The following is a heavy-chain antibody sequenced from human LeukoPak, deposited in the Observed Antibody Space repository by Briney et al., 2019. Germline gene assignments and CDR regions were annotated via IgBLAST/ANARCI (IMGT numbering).Heavy chain of an antibody. Sequence: PGRSLRLSCAASGFTFDDYAMRWVRQAPGKGLEWVSGISWNSGSIGYADSAKGRFTISRDNAKNSLYLQMNSLRAEDTALYYCAKSGDYERPVFDYWGQGTLVTVSS. CDR1: GFTFDDYA. J-gene: IGHJ4*02. CDR3: AKSGDYERPVFDY. CDR2: ISWNSGSI. V-gene: IGHV3-9*01. D-gene: IGHD4-17*01.